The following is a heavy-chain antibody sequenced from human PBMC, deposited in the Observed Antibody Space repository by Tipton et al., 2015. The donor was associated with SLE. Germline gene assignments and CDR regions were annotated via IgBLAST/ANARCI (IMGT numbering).Heavy chain of an antibody. CDR2: IYYSGST. CDR1: GGSISSHY. Sequence: TLSLTCTVSGGSISSHYWSWIRQPPGKGLEWIGYIYYSGSTNYNPSPKSRVTISVDTSKNQFSLKLSSVTAADTAVYYCARDRGSGQPEPWGQGTTVTVSS. J-gene: IGHJ6*02. D-gene: IGHD3-10*01. V-gene: IGHV4-59*11. CDR3: ARDRGSGQPEP.